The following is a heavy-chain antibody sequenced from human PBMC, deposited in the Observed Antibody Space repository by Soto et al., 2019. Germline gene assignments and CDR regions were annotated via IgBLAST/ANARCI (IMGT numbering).Heavy chain of an antibody. CDR1: GFTVTNTY. V-gene: IGHV3-66*01. J-gene: IGHJ4*02. Sequence: PGGSLRLSCAASGFTVTNTYMTWVRQAPGKGLEWVSSIYSGVSTYYADSVNGRFTISRDNSKNTLYLQMNSLRAEDTAVYYCARDRPPPQYYDSSGYYGAESDYWGQGTLVTVSS. CDR3: ARDRPPPQYYDSSGYYGAESDY. CDR2: IYSGVST. D-gene: IGHD3-22*01.